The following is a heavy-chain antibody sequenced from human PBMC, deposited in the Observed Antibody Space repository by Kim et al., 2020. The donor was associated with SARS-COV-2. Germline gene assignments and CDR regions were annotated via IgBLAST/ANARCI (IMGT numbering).Heavy chain of an antibody. CDR3: TTDVRDGYNWSAFDI. V-gene: IGHV3-15*01. J-gene: IGHJ3*02. Sequence: APVKGRFTISRDDSKNTLYLEMNSLKTEDTAVYYCTTDVRDGYNWSAFDIWGQGTMVTVSS. D-gene: IGHD5-12*01.